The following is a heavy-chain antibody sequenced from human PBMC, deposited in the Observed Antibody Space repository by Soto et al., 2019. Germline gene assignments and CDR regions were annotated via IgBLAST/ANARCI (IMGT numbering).Heavy chain of an antibody. CDR2: ISAYNGNT. CDR1: GYTFTSYG. V-gene: IGHV1-18*01. Sequence: ASVKVSCKSSGYTFTSYGFTWVRQAPGQGLEWMGWISAYNGNTNFAQKLQGRVSLTTDTSSTTAYMELRSLTSDDTAVYYCARDLVPGYTGFSDYWGQGTLVTSPQ. CDR3: ARDLVPGYTGFSDY. J-gene: IGHJ4*02. D-gene: IGHD5-12*01.